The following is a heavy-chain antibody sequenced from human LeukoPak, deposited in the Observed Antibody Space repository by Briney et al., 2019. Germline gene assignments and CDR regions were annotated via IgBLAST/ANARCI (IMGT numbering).Heavy chain of an antibody. D-gene: IGHD5-18*01. CDR3: ARDLRGYSYGYHYYYYMDA. J-gene: IGHJ6*03. Sequence: ASVKVSRKASGYTFTGYYMHWVRQAPGQGLEWMGWINPNSGGTNYAQKFQGRVTMTRDTSISTAYMELSRLRSDDTAVYYCARDLRGYSYGYHYYYYMDAWGKGTTVTVSS. V-gene: IGHV1-2*02. CDR1: GYTFTGYY. CDR2: INPNSGGT.